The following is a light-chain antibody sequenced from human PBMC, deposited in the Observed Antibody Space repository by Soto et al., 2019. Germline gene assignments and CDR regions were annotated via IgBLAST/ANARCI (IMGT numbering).Light chain of an antibody. J-gene: IGKJ4*01. CDR2: GAS. CDR3: QHYESYPVT. V-gene: IGKV1-5*01. CDR1: QSISRQ. Sequence: DIQMTQSPSTLSASVGDRVTVTCLASQSISRQLAWYQQKPGKAPNLLITGASTLNGGVPSRFSGSGSGTEFTLTISSLQPDDSATYYCQHYESYPVTFGGGTKVDIK.